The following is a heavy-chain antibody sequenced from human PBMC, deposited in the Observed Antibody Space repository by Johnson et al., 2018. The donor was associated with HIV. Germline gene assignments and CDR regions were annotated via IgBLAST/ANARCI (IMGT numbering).Heavy chain of an antibody. CDR3: ATCSDQVLLGGDVFDI. CDR1: GFTFSNYG. V-gene: IGHV3-20*04. J-gene: IGHJ3*02. D-gene: IGHD3-16*01. Sequence: EVQLVESGGGVVRPGGSLRLSCAASGFTFSNYGMHWVRQAPGKGLEWVSGISWNSGSIGYVDSVKGRFTISRDNAKNSLYLQMNSLRAEDTALYYCATCSDQVLLGGDVFDIWGQGTMVTVSS. CDR2: ISWNSGSI.